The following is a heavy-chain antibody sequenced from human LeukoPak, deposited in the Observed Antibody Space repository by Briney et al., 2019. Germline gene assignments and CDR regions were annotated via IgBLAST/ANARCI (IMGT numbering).Heavy chain of an antibody. J-gene: IGHJ4*02. CDR1: GFTFSSYG. CDR2: ISGSGGST. Sequence: PGGSLRLSCAASGFTFSSYGVSWVRQAPGKGLEWVSAISGSGGSTYYADSVKGRFAISRDNSKNTLYLQMNSLRAEDTAVYYCARRESGLGGYFGYWGQGTLVTVSS. D-gene: IGHD3-22*01. CDR3: ARRESGLGGYFGY. V-gene: IGHV3-23*01.